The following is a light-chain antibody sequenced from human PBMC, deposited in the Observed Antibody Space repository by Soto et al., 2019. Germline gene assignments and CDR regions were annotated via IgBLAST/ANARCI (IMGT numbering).Light chain of an antibody. Sequence: IQITQSPSSLSASVGDRLTLTCRASQSISSYLNWYQQKPGKAPKLLIYAASSLQSGVPSRFSGSGSGTHFTLTISSLQPEDFATYYCQQGNTCPLTFGQGTRLEVK. CDR2: AAS. CDR1: QSISSY. V-gene: IGKV1-39*01. J-gene: IGKJ5*01. CDR3: QQGNTCPLT.